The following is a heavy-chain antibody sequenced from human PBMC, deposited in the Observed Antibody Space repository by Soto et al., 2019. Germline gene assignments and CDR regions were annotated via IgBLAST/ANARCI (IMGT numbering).Heavy chain of an antibody. CDR2: ISYDGSNK. Sequence: GGSLRLSCAASGFTFSSYGMHWVRQAPGKGLEWVAVISYDGSNKYYADSVKGRFTISRDNSKNTLYLQMNSLRAEDTAVYYCAKPYRYCSSTSCYSNWFDPWGQGTLVTVSS. CDR3: AKPYRYCSSTSCYSNWFDP. V-gene: IGHV3-30*18. D-gene: IGHD2-2*01. J-gene: IGHJ5*02. CDR1: GFTFSSYG.